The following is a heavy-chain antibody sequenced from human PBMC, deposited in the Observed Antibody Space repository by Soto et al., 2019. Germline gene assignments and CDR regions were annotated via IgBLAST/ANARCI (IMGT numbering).Heavy chain of an antibody. V-gene: IGHV1-8*01. D-gene: IGHD3-3*01. CDR3: ARGHYDFWSGFSPSGIDY. CDR1: GYTFTSYD. Sequence: QVQLVQSGAEVKKPGASVKVSCKASGYTFTSYDINWVRQATGQGLEWMGWMNPNSGNTGYAQKFQGRVTMTRNTSVSTAYMELSSLRSEDTAVYYCARGHYDFWSGFSPSGIDYWGQGTLVTVSS. J-gene: IGHJ4*02. CDR2: MNPNSGNT.